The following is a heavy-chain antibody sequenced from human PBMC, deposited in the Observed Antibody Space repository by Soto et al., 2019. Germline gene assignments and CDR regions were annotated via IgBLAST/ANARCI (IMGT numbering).Heavy chain of an antibody. Sequence: PSETLSLTCAVYGGSFSGYYWSWIRQPPGKGLEWIGEINHSGSTNYNPSLKSRVTISVDTSKNQFSLKLSSVTAADTAVYYCARGREYYDFWSGYSSGYYGMDVWGQGTTVTVS. CDR1: GGSFSGYY. CDR3: ARGREYYDFWSGYSSGYYGMDV. D-gene: IGHD3-3*01. V-gene: IGHV4-34*01. CDR2: INHSGST. J-gene: IGHJ6*02.